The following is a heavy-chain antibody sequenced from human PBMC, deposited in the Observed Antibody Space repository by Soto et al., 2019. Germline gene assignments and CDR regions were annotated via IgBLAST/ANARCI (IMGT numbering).Heavy chain of an antibody. CDR2: INPYDGTR. J-gene: IGHJ4*02. Sequence: QVQLMQSGAEVMKPGASVKVSCKASGYTFNTYYIHWVRQAPGQGLEWVGIINPYDGTRTYAQNFQGSVTLTRDTSTTTVYMELGSLRSEDTAVYYCARAAAGAAVRYYFDHWVQGTLVTVSS. V-gene: IGHV1-46*02. D-gene: IGHD6-13*01. CDR3: ARAAAGAAVRYYFDH. CDR1: GYTFNTYY.